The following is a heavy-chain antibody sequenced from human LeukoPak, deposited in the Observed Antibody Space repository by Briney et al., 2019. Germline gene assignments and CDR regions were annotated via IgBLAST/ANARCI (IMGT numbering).Heavy chain of an antibody. CDR2: IYHSGST. CDR1: GGSISSSNW. Sequence: SGTLSLTCAVSGGSISSSNWWSWVRQPPGKGLEWIGEIYHSGSTNYNPSLKSRVTISVDKSKNQFSLKLSSVTAADTAVYYCARVYYYDSSGRTDYWGQGILVTVSS. CDR3: ARVYYYDSSGRTDY. J-gene: IGHJ4*02. D-gene: IGHD3-22*01. V-gene: IGHV4-4*02.